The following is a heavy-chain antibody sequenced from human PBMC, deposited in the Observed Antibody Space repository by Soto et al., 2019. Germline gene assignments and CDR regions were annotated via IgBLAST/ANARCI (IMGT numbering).Heavy chain of an antibody. D-gene: IGHD3-3*01. CDR1: GYTFTSYG. J-gene: IGHJ4*02. CDR2: ISAYNGNT. CDR3: AIVTSRYYDFWTLVY. V-gene: IGHV1-18*01. Sequence: VASVKVSCKASGYTFTSYGISWVRQAPGQGLEWMGWISAYNGNTNYAQKLQGRVTMTTDTSTSTAYMELRSLRSDDTAVYYCAIVTSRYYDFWTLVYCGQGPLVSVSS.